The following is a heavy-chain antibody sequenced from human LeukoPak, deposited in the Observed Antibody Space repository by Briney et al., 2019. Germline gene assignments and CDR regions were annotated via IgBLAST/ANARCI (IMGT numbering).Heavy chain of an antibody. J-gene: IGHJ4*02. D-gene: IGHD5-12*01. CDR3: ARETTYGGYDY. CDR1: GYTFTGYY. Sequence: ASVKVSCKASGYTFTGYYMHWVRQAPGQGLEWMGGIIPIFGTANYAQKFQGRVTITTDESTSTAYMELRSLRSDDTAVYYCARETTYGGYDYWGQGTLVTVSS. CDR2: IIPIFGTA. V-gene: IGHV1-69*05.